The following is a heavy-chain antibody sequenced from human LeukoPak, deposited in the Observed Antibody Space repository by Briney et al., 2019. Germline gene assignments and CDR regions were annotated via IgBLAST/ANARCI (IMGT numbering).Heavy chain of an antibody. D-gene: IGHD3-3*01. V-gene: IGHV3-30-3*01. Sequence: GGSLRLSCAASGFTFSSYAMHWVRQAPGKGLEWVAVISYDGSNKYYADSVKGRFTIFRDNSKNTLYLQMNSLRAEDTAVYYCARETRITIFGVVITNYFDYWGQGTLVTVSS. CDR3: ARETRITIFGVVITNYFDY. J-gene: IGHJ4*02. CDR2: ISYDGSNK. CDR1: GFTFSSYA.